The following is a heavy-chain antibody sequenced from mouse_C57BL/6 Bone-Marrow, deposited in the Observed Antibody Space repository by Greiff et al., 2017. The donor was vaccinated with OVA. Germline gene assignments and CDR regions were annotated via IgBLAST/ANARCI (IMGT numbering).Heavy chain of an antibody. J-gene: IGHJ4*01. V-gene: IGHV5S21*01. D-gene: IGHD2-10*01. Sequence: EVKVVESGEGLVKPGGSLKLSCAASGFTFSSYAMSWVRQTPDKRLEWVAYISSGGGYIYYPDTVKGRFTISRDNARNTLYLQMISLKSEDTAVTSCNRGGRAYYYYAMAYWGQGTSVTVSS. CDR1: GFTFSSYA. CDR3: NRGGRAYYYYAMAY. CDR2: ISSGGGYI.